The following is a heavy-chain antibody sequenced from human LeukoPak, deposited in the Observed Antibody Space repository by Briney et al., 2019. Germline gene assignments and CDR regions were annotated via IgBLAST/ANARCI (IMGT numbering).Heavy chain of an antibody. V-gene: IGHV4-34*01. CDR1: GGSFSGYY. CDR3: ARGGEAQYFQH. J-gene: IGHJ1*01. CDR2: INHSGST. Sequence: SETLSLTCAVYGGSFSGYYWSWIRQPPGKGLEWIGEINHSGSTNYNPSLKSRVTISVDASKNQFSLKLSSVTAADTAVYYCARGGEAQYFQHWGQGTLVTVSS.